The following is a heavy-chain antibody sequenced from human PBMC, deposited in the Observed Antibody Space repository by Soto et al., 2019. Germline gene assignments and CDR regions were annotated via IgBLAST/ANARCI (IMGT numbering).Heavy chain of an antibody. CDR3: ARDAIQLWFKGPPCDY. D-gene: IGHD5-18*01. V-gene: IGHV1-2*02. Sequence: QVQLLQSGAEVKKPGTSVRVSCKASGYIFSGYYIHWLRQAPGQGLEWMGWINAKTGGTKYTQKFQSRFTTTKYTSSSTPYMELSTLTPDDTAVYYCARDAIQLWFKGPPCDYRGQATLVTVSS. J-gene: IGHJ4*01. CDR1: GYIFSGYY. CDR2: INAKTGGT.